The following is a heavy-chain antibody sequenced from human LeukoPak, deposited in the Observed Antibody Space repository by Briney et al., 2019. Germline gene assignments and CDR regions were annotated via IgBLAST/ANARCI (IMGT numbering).Heavy chain of an antibody. Sequence: SETLSLTCTVSGGSISSYYWSWIRQPPGKGLEWIGYIYYSGSTNYNPSLKSRVTISVDTSKNQFSLKLSSVTAADTAVYYCARDDVGIAAAGGIYWGQGTLVTVSS. CDR1: GGSISSYY. J-gene: IGHJ4*02. V-gene: IGHV4-59*01. D-gene: IGHD6-13*01. CDR2: IYYSGST. CDR3: ARDDVGIAAAGGIY.